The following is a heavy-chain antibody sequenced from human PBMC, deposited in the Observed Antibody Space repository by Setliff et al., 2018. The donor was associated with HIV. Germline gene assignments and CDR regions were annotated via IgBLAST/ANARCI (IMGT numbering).Heavy chain of an antibody. CDR2: IIPMYNIP. V-gene: IGHV1-69*13. Sequence: RASVKVSCKTSGGTLSNYVITWVRQAPGQGLEWMGMIIPMYNIPAYAQKFQGRVTFTADESTSTAYMELSSLSSEDTAVYYCAGSKKSYSYMGYYYHTMDVWGQGTTVTVSS. J-gene: IGHJ6*02. CDR3: AGSKKSYSYMGYYYHTMDV. CDR1: GGTLSNYV. D-gene: IGHD1-1*01.